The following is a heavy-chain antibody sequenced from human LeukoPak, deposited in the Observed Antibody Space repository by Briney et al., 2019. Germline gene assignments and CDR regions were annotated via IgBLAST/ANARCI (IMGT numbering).Heavy chain of an antibody. V-gene: IGHV4-59*13. J-gene: IGHJ4*02. D-gene: IGHD6-13*01. CDR2: IYYSGST. CDR1: GGSISSYY. Sequence: SETLSLTCTVSGGSISSYYWSWIGQPPGKGLEWIGYIYYSGSTNYNPSLKSRVTISVDTSKNQFSLKLSSVTAADTAVYYCARGIKQQLPRDWGQGTLVTVSS. CDR3: ARGIKQQLPRD.